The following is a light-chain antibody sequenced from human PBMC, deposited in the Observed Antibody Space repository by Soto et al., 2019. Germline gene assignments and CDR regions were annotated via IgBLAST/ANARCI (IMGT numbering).Light chain of an antibody. J-gene: IGLJ2*01. CDR1: SSNIGSAT. Sequence: QSVLTQPPSASGTPGQRVTISCSGSSSNIGSATVNWYQQLPGTAPKLLIYIDNQRPSGVPDRFSGSKSGSSASLAISGLQSEDEAIYYCATCDDSLNGPLFGGGTKLTVL. CDR3: ATCDDSLNGPL. CDR2: IDN. V-gene: IGLV1-44*01.